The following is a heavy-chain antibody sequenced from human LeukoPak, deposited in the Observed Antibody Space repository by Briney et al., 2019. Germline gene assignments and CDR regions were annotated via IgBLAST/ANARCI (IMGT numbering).Heavy chain of an antibody. D-gene: IGHD5-18*01. J-gene: IGHJ4*02. CDR3: ARDVAGYSWIDY. CDR2: INPNGGST. Sequence: GASVKVSCKASGYTFGSHYLNWVRQAPGQGLEWMGIINPNGGSTSYAQKFQGRVTMTRDTSTSTVYMELGSLRSEDTAVYYCARDVAGYSWIDYWGQGTLVTVSS. V-gene: IGHV1-46*01. CDR1: GYTFGSHY.